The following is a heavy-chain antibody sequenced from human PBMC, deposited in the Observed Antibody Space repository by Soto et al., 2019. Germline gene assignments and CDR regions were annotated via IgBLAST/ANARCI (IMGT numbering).Heavy chain of an antibody. V-gene: IGHV4-39*01. Sequence: HLQLQESGPGLVKPSETLSLTCTVSGDSISNSNYYWGWIRQPPGKGLERIANIYYSGITYCNPSLKSRVAISVDTSQNQFSLKLSSVTAADTAIYYCARSNSGYYQWFDPWGQGTLVTVSS. CDR3: ARSNSGYYQWFDP. CDR1: GDSISNSNYY. CDR2: IYYSGIT. J-gene: IGHJ5*02. D-gene: IGHD3-22*01.